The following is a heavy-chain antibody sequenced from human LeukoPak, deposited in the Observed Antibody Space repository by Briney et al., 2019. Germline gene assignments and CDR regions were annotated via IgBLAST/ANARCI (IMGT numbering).Heavy chain of an antibody. CDR3: AKDRYSYAFEYSDS. J-gene: IGHJ4*02. Sequence: GGSLRLSCAAPGFTFSSYGMHWVRQAPGKGLDWVAVISNDGSKKYYADFVKGRFTISRDNSKNTLSLQVSSLRTEDTAVYYCAKDRYSYAFEYSDSWGQGTLVTVSS. D-gene: IGHD5-18*01. CDR2: ISNDGSKK. CDR1: GFTFSSYG. V-gene: IGHV3-30*18.